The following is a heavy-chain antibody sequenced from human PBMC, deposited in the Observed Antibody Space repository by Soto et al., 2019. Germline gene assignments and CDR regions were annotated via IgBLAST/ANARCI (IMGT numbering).Heavy chain of an antibody. D-gene: IGHD3-9*01. Sequence: SXTLSLTCTVSGGSISSYYWSWIRQPPGKGLEWIGYIYYSGSTNYNPSLKSRVTISVDTSKNQFSLKLSSVTAADTAVYYCARGSDPGYDILAQFDPLGQGTLVTGS. V-gene: IGHV4-59*01. J-gene: IGHJ5*02. CDR1: GGSISSYY. CDR3: ARGSDPGYDILAQFDP. CDR2: IYYSGST.